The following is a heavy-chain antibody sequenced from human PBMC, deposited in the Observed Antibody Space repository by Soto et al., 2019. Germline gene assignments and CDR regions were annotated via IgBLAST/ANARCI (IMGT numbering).Heavy chain of an antibody. J-gene: IGHJ4*02. V-gene: IGHV4-4*02. D-gene: IGHD2-21*02. CDR3: ARARVVTAIPYYFDY. Sequence: SETLSLTCAVSGGSISSSNWWSWVRQPPGKGLEWIGEIYHSGSTNYNPSLKSRVTISVDKSKNQFSLKLSSVTAADTAVYYCARARVVTAIPYYFDYWGQGTLVTVSS. CDR2: IYHSGST. CDR1: GGSISSSNW.